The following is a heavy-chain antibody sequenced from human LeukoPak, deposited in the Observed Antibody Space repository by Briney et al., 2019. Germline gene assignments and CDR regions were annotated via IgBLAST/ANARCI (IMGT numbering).Heavy chain of an antibody. J-gene: IGHJ4*02. CDR1: GYTFTGYY. CDR2: INPNSGGT. Sequence: ASEKVSCKASGYTFTGYYMHWVRQAPGQGLEWMGWINPNSGGTNYAQKFQGRVTMTRDTSISTAYMELSRLRSDDTAVYYCARSPREEWLRFLDYWGQGTLVTVSS. CDR3: ARSPREEWLRFLDY. V-gene: IGHV1-2*02. D-gene: IGHD5-12*01.